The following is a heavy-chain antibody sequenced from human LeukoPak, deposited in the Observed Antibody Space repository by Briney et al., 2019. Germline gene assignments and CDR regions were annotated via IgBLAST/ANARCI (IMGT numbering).Heavy chain of an antibody. J-gene: IGHJ4*02. CDR2: ISGSDVST. V-gene: IGHV3-23*01. Sequence: PGGSLRLSCAASGFTFDDYAMHWVRQAPGKGLEWVSAISGSDVSTYYADSVKGRFTISRDNSKNTLYLQMNSLRAEDTAVYYCAKRTTANYYFDYWGQGILVTVSS. D-gene: IGHD1-1*01. CDR1: GFTFDDYA. CDR3: AKRTTANYYFDY.